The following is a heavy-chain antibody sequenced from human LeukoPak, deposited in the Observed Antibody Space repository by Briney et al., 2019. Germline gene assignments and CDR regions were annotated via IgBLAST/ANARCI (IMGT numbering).Heavy chain of an antibody. CDR2: IVGSGDST. D-gene: IGHD6-13*01. CDR3: ANTYSSSWYPLFDS. V-gene: IGHV3-23*01. CDR1: GFTFSSFA. Sequence: GGSLRLSCAASGFTFSSFAMSWVRQAPGKGLEWVSTIVGSGDSTYYADSVKGRFTISRDNSKNTLYLQMNSLRAEDTAVYYCANTYSSSWYPLFDSWGQGTLVTVSS. J-gene: IGHJ4*02.